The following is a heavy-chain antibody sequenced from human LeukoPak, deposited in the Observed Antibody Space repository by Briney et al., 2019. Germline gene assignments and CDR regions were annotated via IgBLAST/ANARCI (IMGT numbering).Heavy chain of an antibody. V-gene: IGHV4-59*01. CDR1: GGSISSYY. D-gene: IGHD3-16*01. CDR2: IHYSGGT. CDR3: AEGVNLDY. Sequence: PSETLSLTCTVSGGSISSYYWSWIRQPPGKGLEWIGYIHYSGGTNHNPSLKSRVTMSVDTSKNQFSLKLSSLTAADTAVYYCAEGVNLDYWGQGTLVTVSS. J-gene: IGHJ4*02.